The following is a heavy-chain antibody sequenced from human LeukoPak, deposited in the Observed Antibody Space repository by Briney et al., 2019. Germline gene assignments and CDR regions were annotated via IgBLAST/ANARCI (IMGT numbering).Heavy chain of an antibody. CDR1: GFTFDDYG. CDR2: LNWNGAST. D-gene: IGHD2-8*01. CDR3: GREDRSVLGNDAFDL. J-gene: IGHJ3*01. V-gene: IGHV3-20*04. Sequence: PGGSLRLSCAASGFTFDDYGLSWVRQVPGKGLEWVSGLNWNGASTGYADSVKGRFTISRDNAKNSLYLQMNSLRGEDTAVYYCGREDRSVLGNDAFDLWGQGTLVTVSS.